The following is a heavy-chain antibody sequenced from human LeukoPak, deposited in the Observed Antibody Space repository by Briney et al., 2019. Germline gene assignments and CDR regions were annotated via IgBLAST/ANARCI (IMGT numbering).Heavy chain of an antibody. V-gene: IGHV4-39*01. CDR3: ARRGYSTCWFDP. Sequence: PSETLSLTCTASGGSISSNNYYWGWSRQPPGRVLEWIGSIYYSGSTYYNPSLKSRVTISVDTSKNQFSRKLSSVTAADTAVYFCARRGYSTCWFDPWGRGTLVTVSS. D-gene: IGHD6-13*01. CDR1: GGSISSNNYY. CDR2: IYYSGST. J-gene: IGHJ5*02.